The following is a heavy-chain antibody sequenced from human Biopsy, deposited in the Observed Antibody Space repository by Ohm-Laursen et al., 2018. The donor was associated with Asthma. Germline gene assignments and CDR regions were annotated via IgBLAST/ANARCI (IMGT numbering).Heavy chain of an antibody. Sequence: GTLSLTCAVYGGSFSAYYWSWIRQPPGKGLEWIAEINHSGSTSYNPSLKSRVTMSVDTSKNQLFLNLSSVTAADTAVYYCARAASTTVFWSGYSHNWFDPWGQGTLVTVSS. CDR2: INHSGST. CDR1: GGSFSAYY. D-gene: IGHD3-3*01. V-gene: IGHV4-34*01. J-gene: IGHJ5*02. CDR3: ARAASTTVFWSGYSHNWFDP.